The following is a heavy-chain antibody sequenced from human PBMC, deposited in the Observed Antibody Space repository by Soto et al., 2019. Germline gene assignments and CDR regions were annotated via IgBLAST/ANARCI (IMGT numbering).Heavy chain of an antibody. J-gene: IGHJ4*02. CDR1: CGSFIGYY. D-gene: IGHD3-3*01. Sequence: KTSETLSLTCAFYCGSFIGYYWSWIRQPPGKGLEWIGEINHSGSTNYNPSLKSRVTISVDTSKNQFSLKLSSVTAADTAVYYCARGGQYYDFWSGYYTGIRYWGQGTLVTVSS. CDR2: INHSGST. V-gene: IGHV4-34*01. CDR3: ARGGQYYDFWSGYYTGIRY.